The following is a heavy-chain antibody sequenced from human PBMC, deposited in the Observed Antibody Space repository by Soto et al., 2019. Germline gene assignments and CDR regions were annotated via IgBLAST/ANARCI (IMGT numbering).Heavy chain of an antibody. D-gene: IGHD2-15*01. CDR1: GFTFDDYA. CDR2: ISWNSGSI. CDR3: VNDCAIYCVGGSGCRLGGNAFDI. J-gene: IGHJ3*02. V-gene: IGHV3-9*01. Sequence: GGSLRLSCAASGFTFDDYAMHWVRQAPGKGLEWVSGISWNSGSIGYADSVKGRFTISRDNAKNSLYLQMNSLRAEDTALYYSVNDCAIYCVGGSGCRLGGNAFDIWGQGTMVTVSS.